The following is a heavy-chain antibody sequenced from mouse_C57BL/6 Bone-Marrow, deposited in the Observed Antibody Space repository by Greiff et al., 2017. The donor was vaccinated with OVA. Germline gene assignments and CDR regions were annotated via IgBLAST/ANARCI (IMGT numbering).Heavy chain of an antibody. J-gene: IGHJ4*01. D-gene: IGHD2-3*01. CDR2: IWSGGST. V-gene: IGHV2-2*01. CDR3: ARNYERGVYYAMDY. Sequence: QVQLKESGPGLVQPSQSLSITCTVSGFSLTSYGVHWVRQSPGKGLEWLGVIWSGGSTDYNAAFISRLSISKDNSKSQVFFKMNSLQADDTAIYYCARNYERGVYYAMDYWGQGTSVTVSS. CDR1: GFSLTSYG.